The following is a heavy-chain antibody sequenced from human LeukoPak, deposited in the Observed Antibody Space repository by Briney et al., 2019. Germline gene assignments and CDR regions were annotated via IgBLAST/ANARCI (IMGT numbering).Heavy chain of an antibody. CDR3: ARDFSLTSSGCHDY. CDR1: GYTFTSYA. Sequence: ASVEVSCKASGYTFTSYAMHWVRQAPGQRLEWMGWINAGNGNTKYSQKFQGRVTITRDTSASTAYMELSSLRSEDTAVYYCARDFSLTSSGCHDYWGQGTLVTVSS. J-gene: IGHJ4*02. D-gene: IGHD6-19*01. V-gene: IGHV1-3*01. CDR2: INAGNGNT.